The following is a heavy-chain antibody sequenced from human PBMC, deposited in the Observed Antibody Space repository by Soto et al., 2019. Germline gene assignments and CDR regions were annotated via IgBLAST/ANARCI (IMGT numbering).Heavy chain of an antibody. J-gene: IGHJ6*02. CDR1: GYTFTNYW. Sequence: GESLKISCKGSGYTFTNYWIGWVRQMPGKGLEWMGIIYPGDSDTKYNPSFQGQVTISADKSITTTYLRWTSLKASDTATYYCAASIFYYGMDVWGQGTTVTVSS. CDR3: AASIFYYGMDV. CDR2: IYPGDSDT. V-gene: IGHV5-51*01.